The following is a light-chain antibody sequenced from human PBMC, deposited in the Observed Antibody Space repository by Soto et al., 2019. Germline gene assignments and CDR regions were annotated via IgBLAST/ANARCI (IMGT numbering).Light chain of an antibody. CDR3: QQYGSLQIP. Sequence: DIQMTHPPASLSGSLGDRFTISCKASQDIGNSVNWYQQKPGKDNKLMLSAEYNLETGETLRFSGSGSGTDFAFIISSMQPEDVATYFCQQYGSLQIPFGTGPRLELK. CDR1: QDIGNS. V-gene: IGKV1-33*01. CDR2: AEY. J-gene: IGKJ5*01.